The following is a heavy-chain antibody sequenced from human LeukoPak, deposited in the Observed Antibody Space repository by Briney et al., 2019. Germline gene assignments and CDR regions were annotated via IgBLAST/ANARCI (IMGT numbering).Heavy chain of an antibody. Sequence: PGGSLRLSCAASGFTFSSYGMHWVRQAPGKGLEWVAFIRYDGSNKYYADSVKGRFTISRDNSKNTLYLQMNSLRAEDTAVYYCAKDLSMGYCSGGSCGGIDYWGQGTLVTVSP. CDR3: AKDLSMGYCSGGSCGGIDY. CDR2: IRYDGSNK. CDR1: GFTFSSYG. D-gene: IGHD2-15*01. V-gene: IGHV3-30*02. J-gene: IGHJ4*02.